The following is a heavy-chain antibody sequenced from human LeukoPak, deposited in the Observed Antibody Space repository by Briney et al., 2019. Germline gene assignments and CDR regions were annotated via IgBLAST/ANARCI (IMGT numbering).Heavy chain of an antibody. D-gene: IGHD2-2*01. J-gene: IGHJ3*02. CDR1: GFTFDDYG. CDR2: INWNGRST. CDR3: ARVRYCSNTNCYSNAFDI. V-gene: IGHV3-20*04. Sequence: GGSLRLSCAASGFTFDDYGMSWIRQVPGKGLEWVSGINWNGRSTGYADSVKGRFTISRDNAKNSLYLQMNSLRAEDTALYYCARVRYCSNTNCYSNAFDIWGQGTMVTVSS.